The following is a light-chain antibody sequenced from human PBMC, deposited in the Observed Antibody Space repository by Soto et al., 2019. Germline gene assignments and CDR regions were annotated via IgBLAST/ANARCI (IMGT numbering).Light chain of an antibody. CDR2: GNS. CDR3: QSYDSSLSAL. Sequence: QSVLTQPPSVSGAPGQRVTISCTGSSSNIGAGYDVHWYQQLPGTAPKLLIYGNSNRPSGVPDRFSGSKSGTSASLAITGLQAEDETAHYCQSYDSSLSALFGGGTKVTVL. CDR1: SSNIGAGYD. V-gene: IGLV1-40*01. J-gene: IGLJ3*02.